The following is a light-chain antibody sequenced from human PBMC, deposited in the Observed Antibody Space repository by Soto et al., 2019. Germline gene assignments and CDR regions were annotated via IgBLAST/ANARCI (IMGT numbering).Light chain of an antibody. V-gene: IGKV1-5*03. CDR2: KAS. Sequence: DIQMTQSPSTLSGSVGDRVTITCRASQTISSWLAWYQQKPGKAPKLLIYKASTLKSGVPSRFSGSGSGTEFTLTISSLQPDDVATYYCQKYNSAPWTFGQGTKVDIK. CDR1: QTISSW. J-gene: IGKJ1*01. CDR3: QKYNSAPWT.